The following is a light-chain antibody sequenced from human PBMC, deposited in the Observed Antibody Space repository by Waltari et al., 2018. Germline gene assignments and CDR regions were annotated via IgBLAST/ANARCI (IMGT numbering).Light chain of an antibody. CDR3: CSYAGAHAFWV. Sequence: QSALTQPPSVSGSPGQSVTISCTGTSSDVGGYNSVSWYQQHPDKAPKLIIFYVNQRASAVTDRLTGGKSAHTASLTISRLQADDEADYHCCSYAGAHAFWVFGGGTKLTVL. CDR2: YVN. V-gene: IGLV2-11*01. J-gene: IGLJ3*02. CDR1: SSDVGGYNS.